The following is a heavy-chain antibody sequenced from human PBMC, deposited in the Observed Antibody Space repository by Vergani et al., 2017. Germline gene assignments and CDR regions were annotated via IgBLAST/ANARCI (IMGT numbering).Heavy chain of an antibody. Sequence: EVQLVETGGGLIQPGGSLRLSCAASGFTVSSNYMSWVRQAPGKGLEWVSVIYSGGSTYYADSVKGRFTISRDNSKNTLYLQMNSLRAEDTAVYYCARLYSSGWPYYYYYYMDVWGKGTTVTVSS. CDR1: GFTVSSNY. V-gene: IGHV3-53*02. D-gene: IGHD6-19*01. CDR3: ARLYSSGWPYYYYYYMDV. CDR2: IYSGGST. J-gene: IGHJ6*03.